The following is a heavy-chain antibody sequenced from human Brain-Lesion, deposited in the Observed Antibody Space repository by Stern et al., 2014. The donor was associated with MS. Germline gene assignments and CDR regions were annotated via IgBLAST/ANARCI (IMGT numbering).Heavy chain of an antibody. CDR3: ARELPDLNAFDI. D-gene: IGHD1-14*01. J-gene: IGHJ3*02. Sequence: QVQLQQWGPGLVKPSGTLSLTCAVSGGSISRSNWRRWVRPSPGKGLEWSGEIYHRGDKKYSPSFESRVIISVDKSKNQFSLKRSYVTAADTAVYYCARELPDLNAFDIWGQGTMVTVSS. CDR2: IYHRGDK. V-gene: IGHV4-4*02. CDR1: GGSISRSNW.